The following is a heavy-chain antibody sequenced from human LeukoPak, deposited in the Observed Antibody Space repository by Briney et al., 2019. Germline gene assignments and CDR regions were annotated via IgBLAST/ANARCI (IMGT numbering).Heavy chain of an antibody. V-gene: IGHV1-18*01. J-gene: IGHJ6*03. Sequence: ASVRVSCKASGYTFTSYGISWVRQAPGQGLEWMGWISAYNGNTNYAQKLQGRVTMTTDTSTSTAYMELRSLRSDDTAVYYCARVANDYGLYYYYYYYMDVWGKGTTVTISS. CDR1: GYTFTSYG. D-gene: IGHD4-17*01. CDR2: ISAYNGNT. CDR3: ARVANDYGLYYYYYYYMDV.